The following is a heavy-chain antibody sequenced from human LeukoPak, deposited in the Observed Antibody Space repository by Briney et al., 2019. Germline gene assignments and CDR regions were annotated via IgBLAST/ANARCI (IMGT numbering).Heavy chain of an antibody. V-gene: IGHV4-39*07. CDR1: GGSISSSSYY. J-gene: IGHJ6*03. Sequence: SETLSLTCTVSGGSISSSSYYWGWIRQPPGKGLEWIGSIYYSGSTYYNPSLKSRVTMSVDTSKNQFSLKLSSVTAADTAVYYCARDLVGPGSLDYYYMDVWGKGTTVTISS. CDR2: IYYSGST. CDR3: ARDLVGPGSLDYYYMDV. D-gene: IGHD3-10*01.